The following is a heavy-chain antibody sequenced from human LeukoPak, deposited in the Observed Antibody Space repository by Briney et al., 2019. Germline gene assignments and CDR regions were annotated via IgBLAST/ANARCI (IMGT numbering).Heavy chain of an antibody. CDR2: IFTSEST. D-gene: IGHD1-26*01. CDR1: GGSISSFY. V-gene: IGHV4-4*07. CDR3: ARPRDATAVVSWEFDY. J-gene: IGHJ4*02. Sequence: PSETLSLTCTVSGGSISSFYWSWIRQPAGKGLEWIGRIFTSESTNYNPSLKSRVTMSVDTSKDQFSLKLSSVSAADTAVYYCARPRDATAVVSWEFDYWGQGTLVTVSS.